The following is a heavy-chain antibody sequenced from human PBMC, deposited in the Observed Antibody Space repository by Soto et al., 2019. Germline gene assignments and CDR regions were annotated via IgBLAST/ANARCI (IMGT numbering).Heavy chain of an antibody. CDR2: IYYSGST. CDR3: AREIVATIGYHYYYYGMDV. Sequence: SETLSLTCTVSGGSISSGGYYWSWIRQHPGKGLEWIGYIYYSGSTYYNPSLKSRVTISVDTSKNQFSLKLSSVTAADTAVYYCAREIVATIGYHYYYYGMDVWGQGTTVTVSS. J-gene: IGHJ6*02. D-gene: IGHD5-12*01. CDR1: GGSISSGGYY. V-gene: IGHV4-31*03.